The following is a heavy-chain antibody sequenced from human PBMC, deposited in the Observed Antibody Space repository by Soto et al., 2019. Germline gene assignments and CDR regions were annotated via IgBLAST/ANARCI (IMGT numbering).Heavy chain of an antibody. J-gene: IGHJ4*02. CDR3: ARATSRRMATSYGFDY. CDR1: GGSISSSSYY. Sequence: QLQLQESGPGLVKPSATLSLTCTVSGGSISSSSYYWGWIRQPPGKGLEWIGSIYYSGSTYYNPSLKSRVTISVDKSKNQFSLKLSSVTAADTAVYYCARATSRRMATSYGFDYWGQGTLVTVSS. CDR2: IYYSGST. V-gene: IGHV4-39*01. D-gene: IGHD5-12*01.